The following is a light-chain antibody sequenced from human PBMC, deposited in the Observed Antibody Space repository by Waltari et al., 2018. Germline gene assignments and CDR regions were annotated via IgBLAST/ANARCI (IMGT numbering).Light chain of an antibody. V-gene: IGLV2-23*02. CDR3: CSYAGTSTFVV. CDR2: DVT. Sequence: QSALTQPASVSGSPGQSITISCTGSSSDVGAYNYVSWYQQHPGKAPKLMIYDVTNRPSGVANRFSGSKSGNTASLTSSGLQADDEADYYCCSYAGTSTFVVFGGGTKLTVL. J-gene: IGLJ3*02. CDR1: SSDVGAYNY.